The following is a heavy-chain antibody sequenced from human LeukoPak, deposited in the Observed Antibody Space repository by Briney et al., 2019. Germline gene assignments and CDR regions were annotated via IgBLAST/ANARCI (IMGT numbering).Heavy chain of an antibody. Sequence: GGSLRLSCVASGFPLSSYEMNWVRQAPGKGLEWVSYISSIGTIYYADSVKGRFTISRDNAKNSLYLQMNSLRAEDTAVYYCARGGYYYDSSAYSDYWGQGTLVTVSS. J-gene: IGHJ4*02. V-gene: IGHV3-48*03. CDR2: ISSIGTI. CDR3: ARGGYYYDSSAYSDY. D-gene: IGHD3-22*01. CDR1: GFPLSSYE.